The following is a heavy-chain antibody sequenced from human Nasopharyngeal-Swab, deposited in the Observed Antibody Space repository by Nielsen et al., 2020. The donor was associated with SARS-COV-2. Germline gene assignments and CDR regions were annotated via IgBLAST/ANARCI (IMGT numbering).Heavy chain of an antibody. Sequence: SETLSLTCTVSGYSISSGYYWCWIRQPPGKGLEWIGSIYHSGSTYFNPSLKTRVTISVDTSKNQFSLRLSSVTAADTAVYYCARATSSTNCINDYWGQGTLVTVSS. CDR1: GYSISSGYY. V-gene: IGHV4-38-2*02. CDR3: ARATSSTNCINDY. J-gene: IGHJ4*02. CDR2: IYHSGST. D-gene: IGHD2-2*01.